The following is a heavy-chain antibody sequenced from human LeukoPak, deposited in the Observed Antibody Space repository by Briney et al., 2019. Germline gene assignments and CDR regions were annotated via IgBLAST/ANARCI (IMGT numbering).Heavy chain of an antibody. J-gene: IGHJ4*02. Sequence: ASVKVSCKASGYTFTGYYIHWIRQAPGQGLEWVGWISPNSGGTNYAQKFQGRVTMTRDTSITTAYMELTRLTSDDTAVYYCARGDIVGASWIDHWGQGVPVTVSS. CDR1: GYTFTGYY. V-gene: IGHV1-2*02. CDR2: ISPNSGGT. D-gene: IGHD1-26*01. CDR3: ARGDIVGASWIDH.